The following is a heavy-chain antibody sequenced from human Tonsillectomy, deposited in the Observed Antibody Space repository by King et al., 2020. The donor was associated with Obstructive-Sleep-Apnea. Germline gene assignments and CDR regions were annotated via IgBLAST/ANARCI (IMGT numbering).Heavy chain of an antibody. V-gene: IGHV4-34*01. D-gene: IGHD6-13*01. J-gene: IGHJ5*02. Sequence: VQLQQWGAGLLKPSETLSLTFAVFGGSFSDYYWSWIRPPPGQGLEWIGEINHSVSTNYNPSLKSRVAGSADTSKNQFSLKLSSVTAADTAVYYCARGSGAAAVNWFDPWGQGTLVTVSS. CDR1: GGSFSDYY. CDR2: INHSVST. CDR3: ARGSGAAAVNWFDP.